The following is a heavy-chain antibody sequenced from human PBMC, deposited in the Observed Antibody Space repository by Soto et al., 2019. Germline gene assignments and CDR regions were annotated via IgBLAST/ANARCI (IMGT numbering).Heavy chain of an antibody. CDR3: ERDLDAFDI. Sequence: SETLSLTCTVSGGSISSYYWSWIRQPPGEGLEWIGYIYYSGSTNYNPSLKSRVTISVDTSKNQFSLRLSSVTAADTAVYYCERDLDAFDIWGQGTMVTVSS. CDR2: IYYSGST. V-gene: IGHV4-59*01. J-gene: IGHJ3*02. CDR1: GGSISSYY.